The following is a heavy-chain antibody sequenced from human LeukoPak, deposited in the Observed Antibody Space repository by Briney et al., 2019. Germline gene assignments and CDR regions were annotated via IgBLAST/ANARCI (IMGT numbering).Heavy chain of an antibody. V-gene: IGHV3-53*01. D-gene: IGHD3-22*01. CDR2: IYSGGST. J-gene: IGHJ2*01. CDR3: ARTRGDYYDSSGYYRRYWYFDL. Sequence: GGSLRLSCAASGFTVSSNYMSWVRQAPGKGLEWVSVIYSGGSTYYADSVKGRFTISRDNSKNTLHLQMNSLRAEDTAVYYCARTRGDYYDSSGYYRRYWYFDLWGRGTLVTVSS. CDR1: GFTVSSNY.